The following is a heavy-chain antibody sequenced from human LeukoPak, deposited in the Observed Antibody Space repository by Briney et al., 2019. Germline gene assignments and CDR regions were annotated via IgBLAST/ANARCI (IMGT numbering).Heavy chain of an antibody. D-gene: IGHD4-11*01. Sequence: GGSLRLSCAASGFTFNNYAMNWVRQAPGKGLEWVSVIYSGGSTYYADSVKGRVAISRDNSNHTVFLQMNIVRAEDTAVYYCARSYSNHLFGMDVWGQGTTVTVSS. CDR3: ARSYSNHLFGMDV. CDR2: IYSGGST. J-gene: IGHJ6*02. CDR1: GFTFNNYA. V-gene: IGHV3-66*01.